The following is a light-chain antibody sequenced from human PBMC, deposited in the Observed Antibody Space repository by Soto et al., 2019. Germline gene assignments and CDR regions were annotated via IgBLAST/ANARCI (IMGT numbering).Light chain of an antibody. J-gene: IGKJ1*01. V-gene: IGKV3-11*01. Sequence: EVVLTQSPSTLTLCPRATATLSCWASQSVSSSLAWYQQKPGQAPRLLIYDASSRATGIPARFSGSGSGTDFTLTISSLQSEDFAVYSCQQYNNWPWTFGQGTKVDIK. CDR1: QSVSSS. CDR3: QQYNNWPWT. CDR2: DAS.